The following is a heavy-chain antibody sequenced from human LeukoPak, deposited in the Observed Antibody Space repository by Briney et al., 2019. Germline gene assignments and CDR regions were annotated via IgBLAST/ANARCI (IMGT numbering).Heavy chain of an antibody. CDR3: ARGEELRFDY. D-gene: IGHD1-26*01. CDR2: INPDTGGA. Sequence: ASVKVSCKASGYTFTSYYIHWVRQAPGQGLEWVGLINPDTGGAKYAQKFQGRVTMTRDTSISTACMELSRLTSDDTAVYFCARGEELRFDYWGQGTLVTVSS. V-gene: IGHV1-2*02. CDR1: GYTFTSYY. J-gene: IGHJ4*02.